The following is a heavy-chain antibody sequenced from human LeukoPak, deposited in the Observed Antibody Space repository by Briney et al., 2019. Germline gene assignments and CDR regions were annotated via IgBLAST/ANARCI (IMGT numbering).Heavy chain of an antibody. J-gene: IGHJ4*02. CDR2: IYYSGST. CDR3: AREGTTAPGEDYFDY. CDR1: RGSISSYY. Sequence: SETLSLTCTVSRGSISSYYWSWIRQPPGKGLEWIWYIYYSGSTNYNPSLKSRVTISVDTSKNQFSLKLSSVTAADTAVYYCAREGTTAPGEDYFDYWGQGTLVTVSS. V-gene: IGHV4-59*01. D-gene: IGHD1-1*01.